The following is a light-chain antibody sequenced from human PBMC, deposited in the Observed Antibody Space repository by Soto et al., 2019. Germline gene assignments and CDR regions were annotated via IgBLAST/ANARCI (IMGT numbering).Light chain of an antibody. CDR3: EAWDSNLSGGV. CDR2: DND. V-gene: IGLV1-51*01. Sequence: QSVLTQPPSVSAAPGQTVTVSCSGSRSNIGNNYVSWYQHLPGTAPKLLIYDNDKRPSGIPDRFSASKSGTSAPLDITGLQTGDEADYYCEAWDSNLSGGVFGGGTKLTVL. J-gene: IGLJ3*02. CDR1: RSNIGNNY.